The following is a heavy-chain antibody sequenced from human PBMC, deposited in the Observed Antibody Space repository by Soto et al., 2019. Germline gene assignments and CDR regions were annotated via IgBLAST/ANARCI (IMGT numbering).Heavy chain of an antibody. CDR1: GYSFTNYG. Sequence: QDQLVQSGAEVKKPGASVTVSCKASGYSFTNYGITWVRQAPGQGLEWMGWISGFNGNTHYAQKLQGRVTMTTDASTSTAYMELRRVRSGDTAVYYCARDRGVAPPVAGNTHYYYYMDVWGKGTPVTVSS. V-gene: IGHV1-18*01. CDR3: ARDRGVAPPVAGNTHYYYYMDV. CDR2: ISGFNGNT. J-gene: IGHJ6*03. D-gene: IGHD6-19*01.